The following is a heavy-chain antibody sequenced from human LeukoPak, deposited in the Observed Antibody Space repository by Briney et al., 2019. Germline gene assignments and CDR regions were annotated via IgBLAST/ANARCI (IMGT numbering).Heavy chain of an antibody. Sequence: ASVEVSCKTSGYTFTSYYIHWVRQAPGQGLEWMGIINPTAGSTTYAQKFQDRVTMTRDTSTSTVYMELSGLTSEDTAVYYCARDRIAADYWGQGTLVTVSS. CDR1: GYTFTSYY. CDR2: INPTAGST. D-gene: IGHD6-13*01. J-gene: IGHJ4*02. CDR3: ARDRIAADY. V-gene: IGHV1-46*01.